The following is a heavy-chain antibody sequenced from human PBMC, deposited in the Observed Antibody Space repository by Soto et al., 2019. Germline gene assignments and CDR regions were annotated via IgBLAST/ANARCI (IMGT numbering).Heavy chain of an antibody. CDR1: GFTFSNAW. V-gene: IGHV3-15*01. CDR3: TTDLELLWFGELIPVDGMDV. J-gene: IGHJ6*02. CDR2: IKSKTDGGTT. D-gene: IGHD3-10*01. Sequence: EVQLVESGGGLVKPGGSLRLSCAASGFTFSNAWMSWVRQAPGKGLEWVGRIKSKTDGGTTDYAAPVKGRFTISRDDSKNTLYLQMNSLKTEDTAVYYCTTDLELLWFGELIPVDGMDVWGQGTTVTVSS.